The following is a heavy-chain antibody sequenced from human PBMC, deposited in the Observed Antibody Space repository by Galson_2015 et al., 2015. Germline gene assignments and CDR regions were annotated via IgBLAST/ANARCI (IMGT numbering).Heavy chain of an antibody. V-gene: IGHV2-5*01. Sequence: PALVKPTQPLTLTCTFSGFSLTTSGVGVGWIRQPPGKALEWLALIYWNDDKRYTPSLKSRVTITKDTSKNQVVLTMTNMDPVDTATYYRAHRLQQLTAFDIWGQGTMVTVSS. J-gene: IGHJ3*02. CDR3: AHRLQQLTAFDI. D-gene: IGHD6-13*01. CDR1: GFSLTTSGVG. CDR2: IYWNDDK.